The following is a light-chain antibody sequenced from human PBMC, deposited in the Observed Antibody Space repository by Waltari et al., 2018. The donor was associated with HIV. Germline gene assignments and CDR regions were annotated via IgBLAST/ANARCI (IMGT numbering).Light chain of an antibody. CDR2: EVT. J-gene: IGLJ2*01. Sequence: QSALTQPASVSGSPGQSVTISCTGTTSDFGRYNSVSWYQQHPGNVPKVIIYEVTSRPAGVPHRFSGSRSGNTASLTISGLQAEDEAVYYCSTHTTSDTLIVGGGTKLTVL. CDR3: STHTTSDTLI. V-gene: IGLV2-14*03. CDR1: TSDFGRYNS.